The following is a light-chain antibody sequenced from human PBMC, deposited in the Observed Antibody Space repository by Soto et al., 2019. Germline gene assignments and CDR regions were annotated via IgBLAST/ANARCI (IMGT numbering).Light chain of an antibody. CDR3: SSYTSTSTLYV. J-gene: IGLJ1*01. CDR1: GSDVGEYNY. Sequence: QSALTQPASVSGSLGQSITISCTGTGSDVGEYNYVSWYQQHPDKAPKLMIYEVRNRPSGVSNRFSGYKSGNTASLAIAGLQAEDEADYYCSSYTSTSTLYVFGTGTKVTVL. CDR2: EVR. V-gene: IGLV2-14*01.